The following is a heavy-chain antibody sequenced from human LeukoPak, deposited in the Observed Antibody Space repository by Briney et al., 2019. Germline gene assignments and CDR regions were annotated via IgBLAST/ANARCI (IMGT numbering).Heavy chain of an antibody. D-gene: IGHD6-6*01. Sequence: GASVKVSCKVSGYTLTELSMHWVRQAPGKGLEWMGGFDPEDGETIYAQKFQGRVTMTEDTSTDTAYMELSSLRSEDTAVYYCSAARPYSSSLDYWGQGTLVTVSS. CDR1: GYTLTELS. V-gene: IGHV1-24*01. CDR2: FDPEDGET. CDR3: SAARPYSSSLDY. J-gene: IGHJ4*02.